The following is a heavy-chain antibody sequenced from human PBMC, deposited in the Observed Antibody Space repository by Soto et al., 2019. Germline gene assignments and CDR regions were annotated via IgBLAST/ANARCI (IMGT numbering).Heavy chain of an antibody. Sequence: ASVKVSCKASGYTFTSYYMHWVRQAPGQGLEWMGIINPSGGSTSYAQKFQGRVTMTRDTSTSTVYMELSSLRSEDTAVYYCASSQSSGDGFDYWGQGTLVTVSS. D-gene: IGHD6-19*01. CDR1: GYTFTSYY. V-gene: IGHV1-46*03. CDR2: INPSGGST. J-gene: IGHJ4*02. CDR3: ASSQSSGDGFDY.